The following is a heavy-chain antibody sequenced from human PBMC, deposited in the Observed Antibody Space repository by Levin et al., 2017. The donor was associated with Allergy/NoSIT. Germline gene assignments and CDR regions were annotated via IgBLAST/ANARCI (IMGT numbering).Heavy chain of an antibody. CDR2: IKQDGSEK. Sequence: LTGGSLRLSCAASGFTFSDYWMNWVRQAPGKGLEWVANIKQDGSEKYYVDSVKGRFTISRDNAKNSLYLQMNSLRAEDTAVYYCARDGVAAGVYFDYWGQGILVTVSS. J-gene: IGHJ4*02. V-gene: IGHV3-7*01. D-gene: IGHD6-13*01. CDR1: GFTFSDYW. CDR3: ARDGVAAGVYFDY.